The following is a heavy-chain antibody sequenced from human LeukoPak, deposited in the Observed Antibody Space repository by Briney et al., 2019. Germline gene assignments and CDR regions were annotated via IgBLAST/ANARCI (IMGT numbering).Heavy chain of an antibody. CDR1: GYTFSSYY. CDR3: ARVPGDGYNFSFDY. CDR2: INPTGGGT. V-gene: IGHV1-46*01. D-gene: IGHD5-24*01. J-gene: IGHJ4*02. Sequence: ASVKVSCKASGYTFSSYYMHWVRQAPGQGLEWTGIINPTGGGTNYAQKFQGRVTMTRDTSTSTVYMELSSLRSEDTAVYYCARVPGDGYNFSFDYWGQGTLVTVSS.